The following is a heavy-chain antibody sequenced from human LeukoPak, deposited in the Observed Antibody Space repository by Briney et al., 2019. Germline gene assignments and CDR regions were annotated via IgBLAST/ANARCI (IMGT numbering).Heavy chain of an antibody. J-gene: IGHJ4*02. V-gene: IGHV4-38-2*01. Sequence: SETLSLTXAVSGYSISSGYYWGWIRQPPGKGLEWIGSIYHSGSAYYNPSLKSRVTISVDTSKNQFSLKLSSVTAADTAVYYCARRLGVLRFLEWTPQGGYWGQGTLVTVSS. D-gene: IGHD3-3*01. CDR1: GYSISSGYY. CDR2: IYHSGSA. CDR3: ARRLGVLRFLEWTPQGGY.